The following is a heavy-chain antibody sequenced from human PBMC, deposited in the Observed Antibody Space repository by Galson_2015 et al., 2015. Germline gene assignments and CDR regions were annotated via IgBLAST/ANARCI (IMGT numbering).Heavy chain of an antibody. V-gene: IGHV1-69*13. Sequence: SVKVSCKASGYTFTGYYMHWVRQAPGQGLEWMGRIIPIFGTANYAQKFQGRVTITADESTSTAYMELSSLRSEDTAVYYCARERFGGELTYWGQGTLVTVSS. J-gene: IGHJ4*02. D-gene: IGHD3-16*01. CDR2: IIPIFGTA. CDR1: GYTFTGYY. CDR3: ARERFGGELTY.